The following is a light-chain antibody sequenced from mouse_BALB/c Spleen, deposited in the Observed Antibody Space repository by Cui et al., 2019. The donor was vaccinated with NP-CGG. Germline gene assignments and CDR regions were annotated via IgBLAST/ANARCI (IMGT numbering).Light chain of an antibody. CDR3: ALWYSNHWV. CDR2: GTN. Sequence: QADVTQESSPTTSPGETVTLTCRSSIGAVTTINYANWVQEKPDHLFTGLIGGTNNRVPGVPARFSGSLIGDKAALTITGAQTEDEAIYFCALWYSNHWVFGGGTKLTVL. V-gene: IGLV1*01. CDR1: IGAVTTINY. J-gene: IGLJ1*01.